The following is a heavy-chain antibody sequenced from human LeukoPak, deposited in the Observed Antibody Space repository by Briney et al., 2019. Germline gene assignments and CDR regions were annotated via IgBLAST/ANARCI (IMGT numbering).Heavy chain of an antibody. CDR3: ARHQSGSYPPYSMDV. V-gene: IGHV4-39*01. J-gene: IGHJ6*03. CDR2: IFYSGST. D-gene: IGHD1-26*01. CDR1: GGSISRGSFY. Sequence: KASETLSLTCTVSGGSISRGSFYWVWIRQPPGKGLEWIGSIFYSGSTYYNPSLKSRVTISVDTSRNHFSLKLSSVTAADTAVYYCARHQSGSYPPYSMDVWGKGTTVIVSS.